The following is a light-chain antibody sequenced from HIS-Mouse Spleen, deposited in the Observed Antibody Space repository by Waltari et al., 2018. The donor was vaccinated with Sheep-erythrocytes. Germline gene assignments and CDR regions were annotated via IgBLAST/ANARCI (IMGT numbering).Light chain of an antibody. Sequence: EIVLTQSPATLSLSPGEGATLTCRASQSVSSYLAWYKQKPGQAPRLLIYDASNRATGIPARFSGSGSGTDFTLTISSLEPEDFAVYYCQQRSNWYTFGQGTKLEIK. CDR1: QSVSSY. CDR3: QQRSNWYT. J-gene: IGKJ2*01. CDR2: DAS. V-gene: IGKV3-11*01.